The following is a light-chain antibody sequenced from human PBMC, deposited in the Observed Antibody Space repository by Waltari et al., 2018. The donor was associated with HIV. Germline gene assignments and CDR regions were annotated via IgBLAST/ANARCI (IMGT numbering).Light chain of an antibody. CDR1: QGIANF. Sequence: DIQMTQSPSSLSASIGDRVTITCRASQGIANFLTWYQQKPGKAPKVLIDATSMLQSAVTSRCSGSASGAEFTRTISSVQPEDVAAYYGQNYYRAPGTFGQGTKVEI. J-gene: IGKJ1*01. V-gene: IGKV1-27*01. CDR2: ATS. CDR3: QNYYRAPGT.